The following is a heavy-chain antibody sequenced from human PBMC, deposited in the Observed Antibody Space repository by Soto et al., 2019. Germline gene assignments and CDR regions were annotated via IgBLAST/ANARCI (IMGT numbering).Heavy chain of an antibody. CDR2: ISAYNGNT. CDR1: GYTFTSYG. J-gene: IGHJ6*02. Sequence: EASVKVSCKASGYTFTSYGISWVRQAPGQGLEWMGWISAYNGNTNYAQKLQGRVTMTTDTSTSTAYMELRSLRSDDTAVYYCARDLGKVVGIAVAASYYGMDVWGQGTTVTVSS. V-gene: IGHV1-18*01. CDR3: ARDLGKVVGIAVAASYYGMDV. D-gene: IGHD6-19*01.